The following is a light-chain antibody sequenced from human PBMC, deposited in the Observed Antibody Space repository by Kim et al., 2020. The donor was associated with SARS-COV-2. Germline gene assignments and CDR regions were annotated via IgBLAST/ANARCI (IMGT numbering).Light chain of an antibody. V-gene: IGLV3-19*01. CDR1: RLRSYD. CDR2: AKN. Sequence: WGQTVRITCQGDRLRSYDASWYQQKPGQAPVLLIYAKNNRPSGIPDRFSGSSSGNTASLTITGAQAEDEADYYCKSRDTSGYLLVFGGGTQLTVL. CDR3: KSRDTSGYLLV. J-gene: IGLJ2*01.